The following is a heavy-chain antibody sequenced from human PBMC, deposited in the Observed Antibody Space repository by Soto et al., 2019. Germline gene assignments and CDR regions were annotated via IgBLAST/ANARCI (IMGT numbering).Heavy chain of an antibody. Sequence: SETLSLTCTVSGGSISSYYWSWIRQPPVNGLEFIGYIYYIVTTDYNPSLERRFTISVDTSKNHFSLKLHSFTAADTSVLFCSXSRYCGGDNCYHAGHSDYWGQGTLVTVSS. V-gene: IGHV4-59*01. J-gene: IGHJ4*02. CDR2: IYYIVTT. CDR1: GGSISSYY. CDR3: SXSRYCGGDNCYHAGHSDY. D-gene: IGHD2-15*01.